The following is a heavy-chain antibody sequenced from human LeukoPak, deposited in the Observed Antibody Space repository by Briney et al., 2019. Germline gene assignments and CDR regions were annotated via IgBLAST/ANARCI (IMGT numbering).Heavy chain of an antibody. V-gene: IGHV7-4-1*02. D-gene: IGHD7-27*01. Sequence: ASVKVSCKASGCAFTSYAMNWVRQAPGQGLEWMGWIKTNTGNPTYAQGFTGRFVFSLDTSVSTAYLQISSLKAEDTAVYYCARGAPEETGARPWYFDLWGRGTLVTVSS. J-gene: IGHJ2*01. CDR2: IKTNTGNP. CDR3: ARGAPEETGARPWYFDL. CDR1: GCAFTSYA.